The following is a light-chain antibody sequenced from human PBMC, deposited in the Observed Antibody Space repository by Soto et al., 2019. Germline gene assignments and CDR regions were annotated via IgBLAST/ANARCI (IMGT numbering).Light chain of an antibody. V-gene: IGLV3-21*02. Sequence: SYELTQPPSVSLAPGQTARITCGGRNIGVKSVHWYQQKPGQAPVLIVFDDSDRPSGIPGRFSGSNSGDTATLTISRVEAGDEADYYCQLWDTDSDHQVFGGGPKVTVL. J-gene: IGLJ3*02. CDR3: QLWDTDSDHQV. CDR1: NIGVKS. CDR2: DDS.